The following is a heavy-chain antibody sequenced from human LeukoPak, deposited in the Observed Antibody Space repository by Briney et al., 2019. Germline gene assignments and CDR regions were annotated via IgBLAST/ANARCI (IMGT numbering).Heavy chain of an antibody. CDR1: GFTFSDYY. Sequence: GGSLRLSCAASGFTFSDYYMSWIRQAPGKGLEWVSYISSSSSYTNYADSVKGRFTISRDNAKNSLYLQMNSLRAEDTAVYYCASSSGGWFDPWGQGTLVTVSS. CDR3: ASSSGGWFDP. D-gene: IGHD2-15*01. V-gene: IGHV3-11*06. CDR2: ISSSSSYT. J-gene: IGHJ5*02.